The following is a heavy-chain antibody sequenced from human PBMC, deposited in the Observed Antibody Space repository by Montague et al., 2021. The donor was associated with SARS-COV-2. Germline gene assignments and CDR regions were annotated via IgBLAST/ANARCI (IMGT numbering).Heavy chain of an antibody. J-gene: IGHJ4*02. Sequence: SETLSLTCAVYGGSFNHYYWTWIRQAPGKGLEWTGEVNHSGGTNYNPSLKSRVTISVDTSKNQFSLKLNSLTAADTAVYYCTRVRQQLVRTYYLDYWGQGTLVTVSS. CDR3: TRVRQQLVRTYYLDY. CDR1: GGSFNHYY. CDR2: VNHSGGT. D-gene: IGHD6-13*01. V-gene: IGHV4-34*01.